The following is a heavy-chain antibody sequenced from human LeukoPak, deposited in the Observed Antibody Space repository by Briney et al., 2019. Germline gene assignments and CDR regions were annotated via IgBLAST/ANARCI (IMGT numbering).Heavy chain of an antibody. J-gene: IGHJ4*02. CDR2: IIPIFGTA. D-gene: IGHD3-10*01. CDR3: ATGVTYYYGSGSGLVMGHGYYFDY. CDR1: GGTFSSYA. V-gene: IGHV1-69*05. Sequence: SVKVSCKASGGTFSSYAISWVRQAPGQGLEWMGGIIPIFGTANYAQKFQGRVTITTDESTSTAYMELGSLRSEDTAVYYCATGVTYYYGSGSGLVMGHGYYFDYWGQGTLVTVSS.